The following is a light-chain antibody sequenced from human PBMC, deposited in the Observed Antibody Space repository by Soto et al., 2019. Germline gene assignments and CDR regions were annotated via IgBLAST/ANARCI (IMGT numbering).Light chain of an antibody. CDR3: QQYNSYPWT. V-gene: IGKV1-5*01. Sequence: IQMTQSLSTLSASVGDRVTITCLASQNMSTWLDWYQQKPGKAPKLLIYEASSLECGVPSRFSGSGSGTEFTLTISSLQPDDFATYYCQQYNSYPWTFGQGTKVDI. J-gene: IGKJ1*01. CDR2: EAS. CDR1: QNMSTW.